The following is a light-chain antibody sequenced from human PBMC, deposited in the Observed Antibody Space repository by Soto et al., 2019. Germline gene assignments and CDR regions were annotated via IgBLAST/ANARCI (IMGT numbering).Light chain of an antibody. V-gene: IGKV3-15*01. Sequence: EIVMTHSPATLSVSPGERATLSCRASQSVFSSLAWYQQRPGQAPRLLIYGSATRATGIPARFSGSGSGTEGTVAISGFLSEDFAVYYCRQYDNWPPLTFCQGTKVDIK. CDR1: QSVFSS. J-gene: IGKJ1*01. CDR2: GSA. CDR3: RQYDNWPPLT.